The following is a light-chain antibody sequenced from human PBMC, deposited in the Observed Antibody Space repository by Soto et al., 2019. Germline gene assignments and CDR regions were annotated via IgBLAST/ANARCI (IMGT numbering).Light chain of an antibody. J-gene: IGLJ3*02. CDR3: ATWDDSLSGLV. Sequence: QSVLTQPPSASGTPGQRVTIPCSGSSSNIGSNFVNWYQQLPGTAPKLLMYNNNQRLSGVPNRFSGSKSGTSASLAISGLQSEDEADYHCATWDDSLSGLVFGGGTKLTVL. CDR1: SSNIGSNF. V-gene: IGLV1-44*01. CDR2: NNN.